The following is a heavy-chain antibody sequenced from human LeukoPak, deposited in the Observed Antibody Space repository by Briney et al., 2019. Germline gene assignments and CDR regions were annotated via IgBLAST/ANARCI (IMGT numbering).Heavy chain of an antibody. CDR1: GYTFTGYY. CDR3: AADSQVVVVAATLGVGVVAFDI. D-gene: IGHD2-15*01. V-gene: IGHV1-2*02. J-gene: IGHJ3*02. Sequence: ASVKVSCKASGYTFTGYYMHWVRQAPGQGLEWMGWINPNSGGTNYAQKFQERVTITRDMSTSTAYMELSSLRSEDTAVYYCAADSQVVVVAATLGVGVVAFDIWGQGTMVTVSS. CDR2: INPNSGGT.